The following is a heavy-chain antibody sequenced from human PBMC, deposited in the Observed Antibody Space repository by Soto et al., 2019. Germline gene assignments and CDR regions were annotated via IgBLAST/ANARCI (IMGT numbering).Heavy chain of an antibody. CDR2: INHSGST. CDR3: ARGGGESYFDY. CDR1: GGSFSGYY. Sequence: QVQLQQWGAGLLKPSETLSLTCAVYGGSFSGYYWSWIRQPPGKGLEWIGEINHSGSTNYNPSLRIRVTISVDTSKNQFSLKLSSVTAADTAVYYCARGGGESYFDYWGQGTLVTVSS. D-gene: IGHD3-16*01. V-gene: IGHV4-34*01. J-gene: IGHJ4*02.